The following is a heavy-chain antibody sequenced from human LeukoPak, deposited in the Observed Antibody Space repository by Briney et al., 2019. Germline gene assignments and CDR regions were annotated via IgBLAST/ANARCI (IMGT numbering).Heavy chain of an antibody. CDR1: GFTFSSYG. V-gene: IGHV3-30*02. D-gene: IGHD6-19*01. Sequence: GGSLRLSCAASGFTFSSYGMHWVRQAPGKGLEWVAFIRYDGSNKYYADSVKGRFTISRDNSKNTLYLQMNSLRAEDTAVYYCAKNQGRGWFDPRPDYWGQGTLGTVSS. J-gene: IGHJ4*02. CDR3: AKNQGRGWFDPRPDY. CDR2: IRYDGSNK.